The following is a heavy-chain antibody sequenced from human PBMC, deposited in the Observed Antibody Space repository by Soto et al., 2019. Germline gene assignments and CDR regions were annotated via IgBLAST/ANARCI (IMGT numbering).Heavy chain of an antibody. Sequence: EVQLVESGGGLVQPGGSLRLSCAASGFTFSSYSMNWVRQAPGKGLEWVSYISSSSSTIYYADSVKGRFTISRDNAKNSLYLQMNSLRAEDTAVYYCARDCSGGSCYSRYFDYWGQGTLVTVSS. V-gene: IGHV3-48*01. J-gene: IGHJ4*02. D-gene: IGHD2-15*01. CDR2: ISSSSSTI. CDR1: GFTFSSYS. CDR3: ARDCSGGSCYSRYFDY.